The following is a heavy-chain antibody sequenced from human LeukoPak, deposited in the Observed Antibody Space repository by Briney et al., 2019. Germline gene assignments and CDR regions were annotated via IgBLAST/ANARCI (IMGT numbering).Heavy chain of an antibody. D-gene: IGHD3-10*01. Sequence: GGSLRLSCVGSGFSFNSYNITWVRQAPGKGLEWVSGVSESGYNTYYADSVKGRFTISRDNAKNSLYLQMNSLRAEDTAVYYCARSPYGAFDIWGQGTMVTVSS. CDR3: ARSPYGAFDI. CDR2: VSESGYNT. V-gene: IGHV3-21*01. CDR1: GFSFNSYN. J-gene: IGHJ3*02.